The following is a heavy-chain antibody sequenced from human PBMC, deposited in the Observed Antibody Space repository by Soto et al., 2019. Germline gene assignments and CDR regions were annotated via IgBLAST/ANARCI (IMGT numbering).Heavy chain of an antibody. J-gene: IGHJ6*02. CDR2: ISWNSGSI. CDR3: TKDRYSSSSYYYDGMDV. CDR1: GFTVDDYA. Sequence: GGSLRLSCAASGFTVDDYAMHWVRQAPGKGLEWVSGISWNSGSIGYADSVKGRFTISRDNAKNSLYLQMNSLRAEDTALYYCTKDRYSSSSYYYDGMDVWGQGTTVTVSS. V-gene: IGHV3-9*01. D-gene: IGHD6-6*01.